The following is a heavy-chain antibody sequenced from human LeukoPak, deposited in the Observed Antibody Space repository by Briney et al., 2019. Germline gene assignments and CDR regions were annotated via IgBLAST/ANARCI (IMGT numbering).Heavy chain of an antibody. V-gene: IGHV4-59*12. CDR3: ARLPGKYYYGSGSFT. CDR1: GVTLSTYY. Sequence: SETLSLTCTVSGVTLSTYYWTWIRQPPGKGLEWIGYVYYTGSTDYNPSLKSRVTISVDTSKNQFSLRLSSVTAADTAVYYCARLPGKYYYGSGSFTWGQGTLVTVSS. CDR2: VYYTGST. D-gene: IGHD3-10*01. J-gene: IGHJ5*02.